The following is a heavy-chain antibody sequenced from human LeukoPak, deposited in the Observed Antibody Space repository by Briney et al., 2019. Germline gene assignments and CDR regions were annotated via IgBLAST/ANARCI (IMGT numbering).Heavy chain of an antibody. CDR3: VKDNEAGGSPFDR. CDR2: ISDNGGST. CDR1: GFILRSHA. Sequence: GGSLRLSCSASGFILRSHAMHWVRQAPGKGLEYVSRISDNGGSTYYADSVKGRFTISRDNSKNTLYLQMSSLRAVDTAVYHCVKDNEAGGSPFDRWGQGTLVTVSS. V-gene: IGHV3-64D*06. D-gene: IGHD1-1*01. J-gene: IGHJ4*02.